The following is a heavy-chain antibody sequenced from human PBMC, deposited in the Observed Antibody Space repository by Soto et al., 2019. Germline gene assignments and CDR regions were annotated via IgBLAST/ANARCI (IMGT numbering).Heavy chain of an antibody. CDR2: IDPSDSYT. CDR3: ARHRIQLERYYYYGMDV. CDR1: GYTFANYW. Sequence: PGESLKISCESSGYTFANYWIGWVRQVPGKGLEWMGRIDPSDSYTNYSPSFQGHVTISADKSISTAYLQWSSLKASDTAMYYCARHRIQLERYYYYGMDVWGQGTTVTVSS. J-gene: IGHJ6*02. D-gene: IGHD1-1*01. V-gene: IGHV5-10-1*01.